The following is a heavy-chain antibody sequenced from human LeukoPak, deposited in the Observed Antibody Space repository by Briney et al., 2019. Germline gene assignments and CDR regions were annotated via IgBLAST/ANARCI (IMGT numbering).Heavy chain of an antibody. D-gene: IGHD6-13*01. CDR1: GFNYSSYW. CDR2: IKQDGSEK. V-gene: IGHV3-7*01. Sequence: GGSLRLSSAAWGFNYSSYWMSWVRQAPGKGLEGVANIKQDGSEKYYVDSVKGRFTISRDNAKNSLYLQMNSLRAEDTAVYYCARGGHAGAFDIWGQGTMVTVSS. J-gene: IGHJ3*02. CDR3: ARGGHAGAFDI.